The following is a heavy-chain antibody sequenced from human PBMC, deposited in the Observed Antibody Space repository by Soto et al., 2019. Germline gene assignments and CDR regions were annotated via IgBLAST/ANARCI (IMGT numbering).Heavy chain of an antibody. J-gene: IGHJ5*02. CDR3: AGGWVRGANNWFDP. CDR2: IYYSGST. D-gene: IGHD3-10*01. Sequence: NPSETLSLTCTVSGGSISSYYWSWIRQPPGKGLEWIGYIYYSGSTNYNPSLKSRVTISVDTSKNQFSLKLSSVTAADTAVYYCAGGWVRGANNWFDPWGQGTLVTVSS. CDR1: GGSISSYY. V-gene: IGHV4-59*01.